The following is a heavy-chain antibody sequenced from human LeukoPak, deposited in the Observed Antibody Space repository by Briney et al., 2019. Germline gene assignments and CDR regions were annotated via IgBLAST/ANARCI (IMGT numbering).Heavy chain of an antibody. CDR3: VGRGY. V-gene: IGHV3-23*01. J-gene: IGHJ4*02. CDR1: GGSISSGSYY. CDR2: ISGSGGST. Sequence: PSETLSLTCTVSGGSISSGSYYWSWVRQAPGKGLEWVSAISGSGGSTYYADSVKGRFTISRDNSKNTLYLQMNSLRAEDTAVYYCVGRGYWGQGTLVTVSS.